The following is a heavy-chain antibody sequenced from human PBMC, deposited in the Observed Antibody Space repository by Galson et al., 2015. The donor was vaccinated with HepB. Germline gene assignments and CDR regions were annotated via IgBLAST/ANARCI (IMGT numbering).Heavy chain of an antibody. CDR2: IYPGDSDT. CDR1: GSSFTSYW. Sequence: QSGAEVKKPGESLRISCKGSGSSFTSYWISWVRQMPGKGLEWMGIIYPGDSDTRYSPSFLGQVTISADKSISTAYLQWSSLKASDTAMYYCARPTPDKDDAFDIWGQGTMVTVSS. V-gene: IGHV5-51*01. D-gene: IGHD3-22*01. J-gene: IGHJ3*02. CDR3: ARPTPDKDDAFDI.